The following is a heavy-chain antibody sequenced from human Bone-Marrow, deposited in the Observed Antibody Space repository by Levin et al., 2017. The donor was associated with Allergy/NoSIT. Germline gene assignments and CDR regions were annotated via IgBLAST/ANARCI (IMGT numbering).Heavy chain of an antibody. V-gene: IGHV3-30*03. J-gene: IGHJ4*02. CDR3: ARDRTGDAYNSYYLDY. CDR1: GFTFSSYG. Sequence: GESLKISCAASGFTFSSYGMHWVRQAPGKGLEWVAIISYDGSNKYYADSVKGRFTISRDNSKKMLYLQMNSLRGEDSAVYYCARDRTGDAYNSYYLDYWGQGTQVTVSS. CDR2: ISYDGSNK. D-gene: IGHD5-24*01.